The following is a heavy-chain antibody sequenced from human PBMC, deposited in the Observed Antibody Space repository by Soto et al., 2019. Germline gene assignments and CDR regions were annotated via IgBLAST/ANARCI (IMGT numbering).Heavy chain of an antibody. J-gene: IGHJ6*02. CDR3: ANRYFGMDV. V-gene: IGHV3-30*18. Sequence: GGSLRLSCAASGFTFSNYGMHWARQAPGKGLEWVAVISYDSTNIYYSDSVKGRFTISRDKSKNTLYLQMNSLRSEDTAVYYCANRYFGMDVWGQGTKVTVSS. CDR1: GFTFSNYG. CDR2: ISYDSTNI.